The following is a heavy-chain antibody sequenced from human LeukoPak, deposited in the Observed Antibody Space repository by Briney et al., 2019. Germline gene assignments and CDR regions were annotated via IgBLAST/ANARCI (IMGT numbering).Heavy chain of an antibody. Sequence: GGSLRLSCTASGFIFSTYGMHWVRQAPGKGLEWVAVVWFDGTNKYYADSVKGRFTISRDNSKNTVYLQMNSLRADDTAVYYCARDRVTKQAPPGYWGQGTLVTVSS. CDR1: GFIFSTYG. J-gene: IGHJ4*02. V-gene: IGHV3-33*01. CDR2: VWFDGTNK. D-gene: IGHD2-8*01. CDR3: ARDRVTKQAPPGY.